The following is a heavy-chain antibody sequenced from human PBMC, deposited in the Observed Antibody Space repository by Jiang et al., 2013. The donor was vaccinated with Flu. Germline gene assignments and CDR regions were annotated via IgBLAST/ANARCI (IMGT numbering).Heavy chain of an antibody. Sequence: LLKPSETLSLTCAVYGGSFSGYYWSWIRQPPGKGLEWIGEINHSGSTNYNPSLKSRVTISVDTSKNQFSLKLSSVTAADTAVYYCARWLWSGFLSRTRYYGMDVWGKGTTVTVSS. CDR3: ARWLWSGFLSRTRYYGMDV. CDR1: GGSFSGYY. J-gene: IGHJ6*04. CDR2: INHSGST. D-gene: IGHD3-3*01. V-gene: IGHV4-34*01.